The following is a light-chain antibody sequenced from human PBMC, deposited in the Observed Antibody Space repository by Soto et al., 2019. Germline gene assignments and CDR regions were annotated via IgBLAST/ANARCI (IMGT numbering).Light chain of an antibody. CDR2: EVS. CDR3: SSYRSETTYV. Sequence: QSVLTQPASVSGSPGQSITISCTGTSSDVGGYNYVSWYQHHPGKAPKLMIHEVSDRPSGISNRFSGSKSGNTASLTISGLQAEDEADYYCSSYRSETTYVFGTGTKVTV. CDR1: SSDVGGYNY. V-gene: IGLV2-14*01. J-gene: IGLJ1*01.